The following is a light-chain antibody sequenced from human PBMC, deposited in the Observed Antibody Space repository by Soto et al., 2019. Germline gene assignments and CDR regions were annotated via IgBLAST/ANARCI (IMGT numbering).Light chain of an antibody. CDR2: KAS. V-gene: IGKV1-5*03. CDR1: QSISSW. J-gene: IGKJ1*01. Sequence: DIQMTQSPSTLSASAGDRVTITCRASQSISSWLAWYQQKPGKAPNLLIYKASSLESGVPSRFSGSGSGTEFTLTISSLQPDDSATYYCQQYSSSSRTFGQGTKVEVK. CDR3: QQYSSSSRT.